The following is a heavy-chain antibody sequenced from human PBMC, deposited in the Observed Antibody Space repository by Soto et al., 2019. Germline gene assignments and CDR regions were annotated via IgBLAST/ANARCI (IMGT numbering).Heavy chain of an antibody. Sequence: LRLSCVDSGFTFSSYAMSWVRQAPEKGLEWVSAISGSGGSTYYADSEKGRFTISRDNSKNTLYLQMNSLRAEDTAVYYCAKLTPSGYYDYWGQGTLVTVSS. D-gene: IGHD3-22*01. CDR2: ISGSGGST. V-gene: IGHV3-23*01. J-gene: IGHJ4*02. CDR3: AKLTPSGYYDY. CDR1: GFTFSSYA.